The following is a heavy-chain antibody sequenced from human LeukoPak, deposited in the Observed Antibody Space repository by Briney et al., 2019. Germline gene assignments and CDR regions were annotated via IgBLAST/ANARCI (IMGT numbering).Heavy chain of an antibody. J-gene: IGHJ2*01. D-gene: IGHD6-19*01. Sequence: SVKVSCKASGGIFSTYAISWVRQAPGQGLEWMGGIIPIFGTANYAQKFQGRVTITADESTSTAYMELSSLRSEDTAVYYCARDEGAVAGDTPFDLWGRGTLVTVSS. CDR2: IIPIFGTA. CDR1: GGIFSTYA. V-gene: IGHV1-69*13. CDR3: ARDEGAVAGDTPFDL.